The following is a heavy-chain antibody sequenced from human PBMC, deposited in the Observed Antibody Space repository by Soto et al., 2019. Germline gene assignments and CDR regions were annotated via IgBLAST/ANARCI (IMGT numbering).Heavy chain of an antibody. CDR1: GGTFSSYA. CDR3: ARVYCSGGSCYGDYYYGIDV. CDR2: IIPIFGTA. V-gene: IGHV1-69*06. J-gene: IGHJ6*02. D-gene: IGHD2-15*01. Sequence: ASVKVSCKASGGTFSSYAISWVRQAPGQGLEWMGGIIPIFGTANYAQKFQGRVTITADKSTSTAYMELSSLRSEDTAVYYCARVYCSGGSCYGDYYYGIDVWGQGTMVTVSS.